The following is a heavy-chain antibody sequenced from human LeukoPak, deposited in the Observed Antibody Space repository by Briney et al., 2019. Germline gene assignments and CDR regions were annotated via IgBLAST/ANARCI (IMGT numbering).Heavy chain of an antibody. Sequence: PGGSLRLSCAASGFTFSSYNMIWVRQAPGKGLEWISYITTSSSPIYYADSVKGRFTISRDNSKNTLYLQMNSLRAEDTAVYYCAKDGTWELQPDPFDYWGQGTLVTVSS. V-gene: IGHV3-48*01. CDR3: AKDGTWELQPDPFDY. D-gene: IGHD1-26*01. CDR1: GFTFSSYN. CDR2: ITTSSSPI. J-gene: IGHJ4*02.